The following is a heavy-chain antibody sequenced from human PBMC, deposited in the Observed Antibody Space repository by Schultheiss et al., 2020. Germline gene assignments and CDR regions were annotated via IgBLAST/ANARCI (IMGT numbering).Heavy chain of an antibody. CDR1: GGSISSGDYY. J-gene: IGHJ4*02. V-gene: IGHV4-30-4*01. Sequence: SETLSLTCTVSGGSISSGDYYWSWIRQPPGKGLEWIGYIYYSGSTNYNPSLKSRVTISVDTSKNQFSLKLSSVTAADTAVYFCARVISGTSDFDSWGQGTLVTVSS. D-gene: IGHD1-7*01. CDR3: ARVISGTSDFDS. CDR2: IYYSGST.